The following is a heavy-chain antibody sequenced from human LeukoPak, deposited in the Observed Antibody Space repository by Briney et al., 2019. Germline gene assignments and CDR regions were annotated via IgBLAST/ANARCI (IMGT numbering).Heavy chain of an antibody. Sequence: GSLRLSCAASGFTFSSFAMSWVRQAPGKGLQWVSAISASGDTTYYADSVKGRFTISRDNSKNTQYLQMNSLGAEDTTVYYRAKGSHFDNWGQGTLVTVSS. J-gene: IGHJ4*02. CDR1: GFTFSSFA. CDR3: AKGSHFDN. V-gene: IGHV3-23*01. CDR2: ISASGDTT.